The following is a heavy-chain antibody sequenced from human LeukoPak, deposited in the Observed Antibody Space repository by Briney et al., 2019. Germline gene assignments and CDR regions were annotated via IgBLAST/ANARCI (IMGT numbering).Heavy chain of an antibody. CDR2: IYYSGST. D-gene: IGHD1-26*01. CDR3: ARWGRALQPDFDY. V-gene: IGHV4-59*01. CDR1: GGSISSYY. J-gene: IGHJ4*02. Sequence: PSETLSLTCTVSGGSISSYYWSWIRQPPGKGLEWIGYIYYSGSTNYNPSLKSRVTISVDTSKNQFSLKLSSVTAADTAVYYCARWGRALQPDFDYWGQGTLVTVSS.